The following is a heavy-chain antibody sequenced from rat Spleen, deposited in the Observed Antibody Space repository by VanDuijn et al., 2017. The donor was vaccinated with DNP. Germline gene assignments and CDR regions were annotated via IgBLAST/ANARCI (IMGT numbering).Heavy chain of an antibody. D-gene: IGHD1-5*01. CDR2: INTSGST. J-gene: IGHJ2*01. Sequence: EVQLQESGPGLVKPSQSLSLTCSVTGYSITNSFSWNWLRKFPGNKLEWMGCINTSGSTDYNPSLKSRISITRDTSKNQFFLQVNSVTTEDTATYYCARGVQLRPFDYWGQGVMVTVSS. CDR1: GYSITNSFS. CDR3: ARGVQLRPFDY. V-gene: IGHV3-3*01.